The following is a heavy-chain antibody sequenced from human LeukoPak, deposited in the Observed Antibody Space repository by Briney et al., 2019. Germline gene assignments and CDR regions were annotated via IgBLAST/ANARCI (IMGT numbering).Heavy chain of an antibody. D-gene: IGHD6-13*01. CDR1: GYTFTSYG. V-gene: IGHV1-18*01. J-gene: IGHJ5*02. CDR2: ISAYNGNT. Sequence: ASVKVSCKASGYTFTSYGISWVRQAPGQGLEWMGWISAYNGNTNYAQELQGRVTMTTDTSTSTAYMELRSLRSDDTAVYYCARYSSSWYWFDPWGQGTLVTVSS. CDR3: ARYSSSWYWFDP.